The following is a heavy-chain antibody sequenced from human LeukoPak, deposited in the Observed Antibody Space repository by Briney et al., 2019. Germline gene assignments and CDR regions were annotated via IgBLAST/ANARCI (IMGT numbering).Heavy chain of an antibody. CDR2: IYYCGST. CDR3: ARVATVVAANYYYFGMDV. Sequence: SHTLSLTCTVSGGSKRRGDYYWPRVRKPPGRGLERIGYIYYCGSTYYNWSLKSRVTILVDTSKNQFSLKLSSVTAADTALYYSARVATVVAANYYYFGMDVWGQGTTVTVS. D-gene: IGHD2-15*01. J-gene: IGHJ6*02. CDR1: GGSKRRGDYY. V-gene: IGHV4-30-4*01.